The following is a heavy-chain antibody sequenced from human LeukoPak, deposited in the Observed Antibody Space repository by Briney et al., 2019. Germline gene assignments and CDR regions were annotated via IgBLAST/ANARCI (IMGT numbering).Heavy chain of an antibody. D-gene: IGHD3-10*01. V-gene: IGHV4-59*01. J-gene: IGHJ3*02. Sequence: PSETLSLTCTVSGGSTSSYYWSRIRQPPGKGLEWIGYIYYSGSTNYNPSLKSRVTISVDTSKNQFSLKLSSVTAADTAVYYCARDRVVRGASAFDIWGQGTMVTVSS. CDR3: ARDRVVRGASAFDI. CDR2: IYYSGST. CDR1: GGSTSSYY.